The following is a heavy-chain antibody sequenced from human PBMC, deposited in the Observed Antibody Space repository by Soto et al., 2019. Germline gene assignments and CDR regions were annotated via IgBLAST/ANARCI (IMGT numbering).Heavy chain of an antibody. D-gene: IGHD2-2*01. J-gene: IGHJ4*02. Sequence: QVQLVQSGAEVKNPGASVKVSCKATGYNFRDYGVIWARQAPGQGLEWMGYVSPASGKTTYGQDLQCRVTLTTDTSTTTAYLELRSLRSDDTAVYYCAREIWSTSGPQNFFDDWGQGTLVTVSS. CDR2: VSPASGKT. CDR1: GYNFRDYG. V-gene: IGHV1-18*01. CDR3: AREIWSTSGPQNFFDD.